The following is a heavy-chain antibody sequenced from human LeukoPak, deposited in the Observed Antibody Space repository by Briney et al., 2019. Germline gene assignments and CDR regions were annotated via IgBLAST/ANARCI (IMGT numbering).Heavy chain of an antibody. Sequence: SETLSLTCTVSGGSISSSSNYWGWIRQPPGKGLEWIGSIYYSGSTYYNPSLKSRITISVDTSKNQFSLKLSSVTAADTAVYYCARSYYDFWSGYYRPNWFDPWGQGTLVTVSS. CDR2: IYYSGST. CDR3: ARSYYDFWSGYYRPNWFDP. V-gene: IGHV4-39*01. CDR1: GGSISSSSNY. J-gene: IGHJ5*02. D-gene: IGHD3-3*01.